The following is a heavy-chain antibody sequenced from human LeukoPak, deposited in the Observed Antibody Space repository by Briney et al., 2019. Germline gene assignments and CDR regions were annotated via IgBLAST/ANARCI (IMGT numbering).Heavy chain of an antibody. D-gene: IGHD6-19*01. CDR1: GFTFSSYG. V-gene: IGHV3-30*02. CDR2: IRYDGSNK. Sequence: TGGSLRLSCAASGFTFSSYGMHWVRQAPGKGLEWVAFIRYDGSNKYYADSVKGRFTISRDNSKNTLYLQMNSLRAEDTAVYYCAKEESRWLARRGSLGHFDYWGQGTLVTVSS. CDR3: AKEESRWLARRGSLGHFDY. J-gene: IGHJ4*02.